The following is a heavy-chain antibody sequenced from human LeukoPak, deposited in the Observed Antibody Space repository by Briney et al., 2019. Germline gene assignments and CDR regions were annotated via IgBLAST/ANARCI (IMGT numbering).Heavy chain of an antibody. CDR3: AKDQYQPLYLFDY. CDR2: ISDSGGST. D-gene: IGHD2-2*01. Sequence: GGSLRLSCAASGFTFRSYAMNWVRQAPGKGLEWVSGISDSGGSTNYADSVKGRFTISRDNSKNTLYLQMNSLRAEDTAVYYCAKDQYQPLYLFDYWGQGTLVTVSS. V-gene: IGHV3-23*01. CDR1: GFTFRSYA. J-gene: IGHJ4*02.